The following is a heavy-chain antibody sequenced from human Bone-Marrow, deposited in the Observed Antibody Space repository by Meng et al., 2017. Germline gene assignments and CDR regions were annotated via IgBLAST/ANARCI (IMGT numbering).Heavy chain of an antibody. Sequence: QVRLQGSGPGLVNPSGTLSLTCGVSGASVSSGYWWTWVRQPPGKGLEWIGEFHHSGTTNYNPSLRSRVTISVDTSKNQFSLRLTSVTAADTAVYYCAASSGWYRIDSWGQGTLVTVSS. V-gene: IGHV4-4*02. CDR1: GASVSSGYW. CDR2: FHHSGTT. D-gene: IGHD6-19*01. CDR3: AASSGWYRIDS. J-gene: IGHJ4*02.